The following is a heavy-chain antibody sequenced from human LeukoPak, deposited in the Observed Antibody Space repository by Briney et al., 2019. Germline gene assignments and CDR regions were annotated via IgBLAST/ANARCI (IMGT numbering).Heavy chain of an antibody. J-gene: IGHJ4*02. CDR2: ISVSGGST. D-gene: IGHD3-22*01. CDR3: AKDRYYDSSGYYYGEVFDY. V-gene: IGHV3-23*01. CDR1: GFTFSSYA. Sequence: GGSLRLSCAASGFTFSSYAMSWVGQAPGKGLEWVSAISVSGGSTYYADSVKGRFTISRDNSKNTLYLQMNSLRAEDTAVYYCAKDRYYDSSGYYYGEVFDYWGQGTLVTVSS.